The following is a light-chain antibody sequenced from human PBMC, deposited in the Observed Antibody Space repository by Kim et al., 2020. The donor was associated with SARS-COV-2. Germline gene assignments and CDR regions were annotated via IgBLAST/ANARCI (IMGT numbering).Light chain of an antibody. V-gene: IGLV1-47*01. Sequence: GQRLTISCSGGLSNIGRNYVYWYQQVPGTAPKLLIHDTDQRPSGVPDRFSGSKSGTSASLAISGLRSEDEADYYCATWDDSLGGYVFGTGTQLTVL. CDR1: LSNIGRNY. CDR3: ATWDDSLGGYV. J-gene: IGLJ1*01. CDR2: DTD.